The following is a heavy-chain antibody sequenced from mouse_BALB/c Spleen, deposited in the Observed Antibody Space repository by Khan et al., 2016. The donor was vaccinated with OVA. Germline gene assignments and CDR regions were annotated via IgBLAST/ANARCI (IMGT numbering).Heavy chain of an antibody. CDR3: ARGDGNSLYWYFDV. CDR2: IDPSDSET. Sequence: QVQLQQPGAELVRPGASVKLSCKASGYTFTSYWMNWVKQRPGQGLEWIGMIDPSDSETHYNQLFKDKATLTVDKSSSTAYMQLSSLTSEDSAVYYGARGDGNSLYWYFDVWGAGTTVTVSS. J-gene: IGHJ1*01. CDR1: GYTFTSYW. D-gene: IGHD2-1*01. V-gene: IGHV1-61*01.